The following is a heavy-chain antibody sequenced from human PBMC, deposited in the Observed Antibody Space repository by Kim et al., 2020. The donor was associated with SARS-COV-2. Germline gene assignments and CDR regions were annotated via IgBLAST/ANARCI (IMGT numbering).Heavy chain of an antibody. J-gene: IGHJ6*02. CDR3: ARNWNDAVYGMDV. CDR2: IKQDGSEK. Sequence: GGSLRLSCTASGFTFSSYWMSWVRQAPGKGLEWVANIKQDGSEKYYVDSVKGRFTISRDNAKNSLHLQMNSLRAEDTAVYYCARNWNDAVYGMDVWGQGTTVTVSS. V-gene: IGHV3-7*01. CDR1: GFTFSSYW. D-gene: IGHD1-1*01.